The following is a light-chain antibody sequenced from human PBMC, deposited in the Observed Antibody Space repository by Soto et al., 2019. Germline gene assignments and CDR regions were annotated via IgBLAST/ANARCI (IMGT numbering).Light chain of an antibody. CDR2: GAF. V-gene: IGKV3-20*01. J-gene: IGKJ1*01. CDR3: QQYGSSPVT. CDR1: QSIRSNY. Sequence: EIVLTQSPGTLSLSPGERATLSCRASQSIRSNYLAWYQQKPGQAPRFLIYGAFSRATGIPVRFSGSGSGTDFTLTISRLEPEDFVVYYCQQYGSSPVTFGQGTKVEIK.